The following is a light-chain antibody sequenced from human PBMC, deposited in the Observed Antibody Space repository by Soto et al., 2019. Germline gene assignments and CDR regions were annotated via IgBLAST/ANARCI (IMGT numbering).Light chain of an antibody. CDR2: GAS. Sequence: EIVMTQSPATLSVSPGERATLSCRASPSVSSSLAWYQQKPGQAPRLLIYGASTRSTGIPARFSGSGSGTEFTLTISSLQYEDFAVYYCQQYNNWPVTFGQGTKVEIK. CDR1: PSVSSS. J-gene: IGKJ1*01. V-gene: IGKV3-15*01. CDR3: QQYNNWPVT.